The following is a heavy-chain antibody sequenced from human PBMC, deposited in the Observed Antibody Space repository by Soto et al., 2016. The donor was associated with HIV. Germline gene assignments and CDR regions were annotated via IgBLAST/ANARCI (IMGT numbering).Heavy chain of an antibody. CDR3: ARDYVGDGPPGMDV. Sequence: EVQLVESGGGLVQPGGSLRLSCAVSGFTVSSYYMSWVRQAPGKGLEWVSVIYSGGSTYYADSVKGRFTISRDNSKNTLYLQMNSLRAEDTAVYYCARDYVGDGPPGMDVWGPRDHGPPSP. CDR1: GFTVSSYY. V-gene: IGHV3-66*01. D-gene: IGHD2-15*01. J-gene: IGHJ6*01. CDR2: IYSGGST.